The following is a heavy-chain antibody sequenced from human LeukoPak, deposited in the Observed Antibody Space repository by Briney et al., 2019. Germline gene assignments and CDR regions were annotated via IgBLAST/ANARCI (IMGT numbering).Heavy chain of an antibody. V-gene: IGHV4-38-2*02. CDR3: ATQDAYYSSTY. J-gene: IGHJ4*02. D-gene: IGHD2-8*01. CDR2: IYHSGGT. Sequence: PSETLSLTCTVSGYSISSGYYWGWIRQPPGKGLEWIGSIYHSGGTYYNPSLKSRVTISVDTSKNQFSLKLSSVTAADTAVYYCATQDAYYSSTYWGQGTLVTVSS. CDR1: GYSISSGYY.